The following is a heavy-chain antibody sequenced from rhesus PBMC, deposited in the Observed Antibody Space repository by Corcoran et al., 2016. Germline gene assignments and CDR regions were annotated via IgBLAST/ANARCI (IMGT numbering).Heavy chain of an antibody. D-gene: IGHD6-37*01. CDR2: VDPSDSET. Sequence: EEQLVQSGAEVKRSGESMKISCKSSGYSFTSQWISWVRQMPGKGLEWMGAVDPSDSETKYSPSFQGQVTFSVDKSINTAYLQWNSLRASDTATYYCAKDRPYSGGWSFWYFDLWGPGTPITISS. CDR3: AKDRPYSGGWSFWYFDL. V-gene: IGHV5-20*02. CDR1: GYSFTSQW. J-gene: IGHJ2*01.